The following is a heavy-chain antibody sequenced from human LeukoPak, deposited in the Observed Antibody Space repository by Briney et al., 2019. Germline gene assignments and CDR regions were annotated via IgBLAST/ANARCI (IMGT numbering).Heavy chain of an antibody. D-gene: IGHD4-17*01. J-gene: IGHJ4*02. CDR1: GFTFSSYE. V-gene: IGHV3-48*03. CDR2: ISSSGRYI. CDR3: VRNFGDGFDY. Sequence: GGSLRLSCAASGFTFSSYEMDWVRQAPGKGLEWVAHISSSGRYIDYADSVKGRITISRDNAKKSVDLQMNSLSAEDTSVYYCVRNFGDGFDYWGQGTMVIVSS.